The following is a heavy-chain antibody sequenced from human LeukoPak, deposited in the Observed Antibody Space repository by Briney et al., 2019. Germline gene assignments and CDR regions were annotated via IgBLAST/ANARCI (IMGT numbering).Heavy chain of an antibody. V-gene: IGHV3-30*03. CDR3: ARGENSKTYPVSGY. D-gene: IGHD2/OR15-2a*01. Sequence: PGGSLRLSCAASGFTFSSYGMHWVRQAPGKGLEWVAVISSDGSSKYYIDSVKGRFTISRDNSKNTLFLQMNSLRAEDTAVYYCARGENSKTYPVSGYWGLGTLVTVSS. CDR1: GFTFSSYG. CDR2: ISSDGSSK. J-gene: IGHJ4*02.